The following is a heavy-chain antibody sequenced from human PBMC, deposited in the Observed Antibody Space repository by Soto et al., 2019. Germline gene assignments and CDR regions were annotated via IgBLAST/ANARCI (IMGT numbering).Heavy chain of an antibody. CDR3: ARNPPRRLGYCSSTSCPPYYYYGMDV. J-gene: IGHJ6*02. CDR1: GGSFSGYY. D-gene: IGHD2-2*01. CDR2: INHSGST. V-gene: IGHV4-34*01. Sequence: PSETLSLTCAVYGGSFSGYYWSWIRQPPGKGLEWIGEINHSGSTNYNPSLKSRGTISVDTSKNQFSLKLSSVPAADTAVYSCARNPPRRLGYCSSTSCPPYYYYGMDVWGQGTTVTVSS.